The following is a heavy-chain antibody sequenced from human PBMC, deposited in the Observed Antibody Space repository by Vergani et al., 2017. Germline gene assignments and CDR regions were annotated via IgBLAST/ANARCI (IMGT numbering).Heavy chain of an antibody. J-gene: IGHJ3*02. CDR1: GGSISSGSYY. Sequence: QVQLQESGPGLVKPSQTLSLTCTVSGGSISSGSYYWSWIWQPAGKGLEWIGRIYTSGSTNYNPSLKSRVTISVDTSKNQFSLKLSSVTAADTAVYYCARDRDFWSGYSHPSSGDAFDIWGQGTMVTVSS. V-gene: IGHV4-61*02. CDR2: IYTSGST. CDR3: ARDRDFWSGYSHPSSGDAFDI. D-gene: IGHD3-3*01.